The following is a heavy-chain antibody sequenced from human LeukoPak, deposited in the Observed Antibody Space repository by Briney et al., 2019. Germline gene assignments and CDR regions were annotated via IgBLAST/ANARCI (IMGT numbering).Heavy chain of an antibody. CDR3: AHDPMTKGAFDI. Sequence: RGSLRLSCAASGFTFSSYGMHWVRQAPGKGLEWVAVISYDGSNKYYADSVKGRFTISRDNSKNTLYPQMNSLRADDTAVYYCAHDPMTKGAFDIWGQGTMVTVSS. J-gene: IGHJ3*02. CDR2: ISYDGSNK. CDR1: GFTFSSYG. V-gene: IGHV3-30*18.